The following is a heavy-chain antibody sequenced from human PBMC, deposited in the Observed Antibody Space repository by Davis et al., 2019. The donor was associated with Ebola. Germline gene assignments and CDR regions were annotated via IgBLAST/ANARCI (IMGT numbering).Heavy chain of an antibody. D-gene: IGHD1-26*01. J-gene: IGHJ4*02. CDR2: ITGTSSTI. Sequence: GESLKISCAAPGFTFSSFSMNWVRQAPGKGLEWISYITGTSSTINYADSVKGRFTISRDNAKNSVYLQMNSLRDEDTAVYYCARNRAGAAYFDYWGQGTLVTVSS. CDR3: ARNRAGAAYFDY. CDR1: GFTFSSFS. V-gene: IGHV3-48*02.